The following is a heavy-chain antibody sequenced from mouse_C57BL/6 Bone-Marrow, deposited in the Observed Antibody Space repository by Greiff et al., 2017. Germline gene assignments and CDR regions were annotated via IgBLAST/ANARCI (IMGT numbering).Heavy chain of an antibody. J-gene: IGHJ1*03. CDR2: INPNNGGT. CDR1: GYTFTDYN. Sequence: VQLKQSGPELVKPGASVTMSCKASGYTFTDYNMHWVKQSHGKSLEWIGYINPNNGGTSYNQKFKGKATLTVNKSSSTAYMELRSLTSEDSAVYYCARDGYYVSYGYVDVWGTGTTVTVAS. D-gene: IGHD2-3*01. V-gene: IGHV1-22*01. CDR3: ARDGYYVSYGYVDV.